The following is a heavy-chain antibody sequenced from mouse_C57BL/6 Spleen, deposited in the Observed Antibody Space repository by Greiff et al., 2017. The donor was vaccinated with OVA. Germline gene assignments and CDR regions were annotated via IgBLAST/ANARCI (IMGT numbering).Heavy chain of an antibody. CDR3: ARSDGYDMGYAMDY. J-gene: IGHJ4*01. D-gene: IGHD2-2*01. CDR1: GYTFTSYW. V-gene: IGHV1-69*01. Sequence: QVQLQQPGAELVMPGASVKLSCKASGYTFTSYWMHWVKQRPGQGLEWIGEIDPSDSYTNYNQKFKGKSTLTVDKSSSTAYMQLSSLTSEDSAVYYCARSDGYDMGYAMDYWGQGTSVTVSS. CDR2: IDPSDSYT.